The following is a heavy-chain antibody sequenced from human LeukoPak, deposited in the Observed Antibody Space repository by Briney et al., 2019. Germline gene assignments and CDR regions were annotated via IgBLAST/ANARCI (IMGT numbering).Heavy chain of an antibody. CDR2: ISSSSSYI. J-gene: IGHJ4*02. CDR3: ASHGRDSSSWYYFDY. Sequence: GGSLRLSCAASGFTFSTYSMNWVRQAPGKGLEWVSSISSSSSYIYYADSVKGRFTISRDNAKNSLYLQMNSLRAEDTAVYYCASHGRDSSSWYYFDYWGQGTLVTVSS. D-gene: IGHD6-13*01. CDR1: GFTFSTYS. V-gene: IGHV3-21*01.